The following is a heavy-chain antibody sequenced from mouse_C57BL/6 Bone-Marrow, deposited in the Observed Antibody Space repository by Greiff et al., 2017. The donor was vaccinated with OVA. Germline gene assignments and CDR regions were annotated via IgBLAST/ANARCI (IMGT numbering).Heavy chain of an antibody. J-gene: IGHJ4*01. CDR3: ARAITPYYAMDY. CDR2: ISDGGSYT. CDR1: GFTFSSYA. D-gene: IGHD1-3*01. Sequence: EVKLMESGGGLVKPGGSLKLSCAASGFTFSSYAMSWVRQTPEKRLEWVATISDGGSYTYYPDNVKGRFTISRDNAKNNLYLQMSHLKSEDTAMYYCARAITPYYAMDYWGQGTSVTVSS. V-gene: IGHV5-4*03.